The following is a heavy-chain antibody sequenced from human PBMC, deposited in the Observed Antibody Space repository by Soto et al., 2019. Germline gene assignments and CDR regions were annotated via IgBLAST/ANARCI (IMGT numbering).Heavy chain of an antibody. V-gene: IGHV1-69*08. CDR3: ASGKSQMTQDRMGSYYYMDV. D-gene: IGHD2-15*01. CDR2: VIPLLDAS. CDR1: GVAFSNYT. Sequence: QAQLVQSGAEVKKPGSSVRISCTASGVAFSNYTFTWVRRAPGQGLEWMGRVIPLLDASNYAEKFQDRVTITADRSTSTAYMELSGLKSEDSAIYYCASGKSQMTQDRMGSYYYMDVWGKGTTVTISS. J-gene: IGHJ6*03.